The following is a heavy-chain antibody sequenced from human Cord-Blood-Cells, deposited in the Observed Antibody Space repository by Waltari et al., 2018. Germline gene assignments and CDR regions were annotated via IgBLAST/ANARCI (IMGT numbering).Heavy chain of an antibody. CDR2: IIPIFGTA. CDR1: GGTFSSYA. Sequence: QVQLMQSGAEVKKPGSSVKVSCKASGGTFSSYAISWVRQAPGQGLEWMGGIIPIFGTANYAQKFQGRVTITADESTSTAYMELSSLRSEDTAVYYCARVRYYDSSGYYYYFDYWGQGTLVTVSS. J-gene: IGHJ4*02. D-gene: IGHD3-22*01. V-gene: IGHV1-69*01. CDR3: ARVRYYDSSGYYYYFDY.